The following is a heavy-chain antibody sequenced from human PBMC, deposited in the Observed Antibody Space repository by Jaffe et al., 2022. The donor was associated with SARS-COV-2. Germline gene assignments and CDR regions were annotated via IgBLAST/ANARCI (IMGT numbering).Heavy chain of an antibody. CDR2: IKQDGSEK. CDR1: GFTFSSYW. Sequence: EVQLVESGGGLVQPGGSLRLSCAASGFTFSSYWMSWVRQAPGKGLEWVANIKQDGSEKYYVDSVKGRFTISRDNAKNSLYLQMNSLRAEDTAVYYCARFSSGGLLHHYFDYWGQGTLVTVSS. J-gene: IGHJ4*02. CDR3: ARFSSGGLLHHYFDY. V-gene: IGHV3-7*01. D-gene: IGHD1-26*01.